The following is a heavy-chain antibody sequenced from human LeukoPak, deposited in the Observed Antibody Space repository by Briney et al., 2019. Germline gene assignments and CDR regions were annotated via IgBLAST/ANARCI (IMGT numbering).Heavy chain of an antibody. Sequence: SETLSLTCTVSGYSISSGYYWGWIRQPPGKGLKWIGSIYHSGSTYYNPSLKSRVTISVDTSKNQFSLKPSSVTAADTAVYYCARETVRYDIYYFDYWGQGTLVTVSS. CDR2: IYHSGST. V-gene: IGHV4-38-2*02. J-gene: IGHJ4*02. CDR1: GYSISSGYY. D-gene: IGHD4-17*01. CDR3: ARETVRYDIYYFDY.